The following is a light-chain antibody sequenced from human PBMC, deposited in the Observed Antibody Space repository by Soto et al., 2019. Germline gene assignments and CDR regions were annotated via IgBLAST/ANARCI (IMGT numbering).Light chain of an antibody. J-gene: IGKJ4*01. CDR1: QSIRNY. CDR3: QQTYSTPLT. V-gene: IGKV1-39*01. CDR2: AAS. Sequence: DIQMTQSPSSLSASVGDRVTITCRASQSIRNYLNWYQQKPGKAPKLLINAASSLQSGVPSRFSGSGSGTDFTLTISSLQPEDFATYYCQQTYSTPLTFGGGTKVDIK.